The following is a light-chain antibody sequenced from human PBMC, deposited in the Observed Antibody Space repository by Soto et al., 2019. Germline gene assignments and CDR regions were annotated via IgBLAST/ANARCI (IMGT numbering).Light chain of an antibody. CDR3: QPYTNWPLT. Sequence: EIVMTQSPATMSVSPRERATLSCRASQSMGSNVAWYQQKPGQAPRLLIYGASTRAAGIPARFSGSGSGTEFTLTINSLQSEDFAVYYCQPYTNWPLTFGGGTKV. J-gene: IGKJ4*01. CDR1: QSMGSN. V-gene: IGKV3-15*01. CDR2: GAS.